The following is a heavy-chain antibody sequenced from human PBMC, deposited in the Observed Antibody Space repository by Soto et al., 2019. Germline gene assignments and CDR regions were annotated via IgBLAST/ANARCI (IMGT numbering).Heavy chain of an antibody. CDR1: GFTFSSYG. CDR3: ARDSLGGWELLQDWFDP. D-gene: IGHD1-26*01. V-gene: IGHV3-30*03. Sequence: GGSLRLSCAVSGFTFSSYGMHWVRQAPGKGLEWVAHISYDGSNEHYVDSVKGRFTISRDNSKNTLYLQMNSLRAEDTAVYYCARDSLGGWELLQDWFDPWGQRTLVTVSS. J-gene: IGHJ5*02. CDR2: ISYDGSNE.